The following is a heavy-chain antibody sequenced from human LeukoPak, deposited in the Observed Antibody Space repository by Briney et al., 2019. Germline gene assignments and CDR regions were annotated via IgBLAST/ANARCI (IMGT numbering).Heavy chain of an antibody. CDR2: ISGSGGST. CDR3: AKDRWYYGSGSPGLDAFDI. CDR1: GFTFSSYA. Sequence: GGSLRLSCAASGFTFSSYAMSWVRQAPGKGLEWVSAISGSGGSTYYADSVKGRFTISRDNSKNTLYLQMNSLRAEDTAVYYCAKDRWYYGSGSPGLDAFDIWGQGTMVTVSS. V-gene: IGHV3-23*01. D-gene: IGHD3-10*01. J-gene: IGHJ3*02.